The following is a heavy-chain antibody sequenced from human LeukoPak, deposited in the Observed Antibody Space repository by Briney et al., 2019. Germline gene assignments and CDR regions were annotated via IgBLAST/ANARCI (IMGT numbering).Heavy chain of an antibody. Sequence: SETLSLTCAVYGGSFSGYYWSWIRQPPGKGLEWIGEINHSGSTNYNPSLKSRVTISVDTSKNQFSLKLSSVTAADTAMYYCASIRHYYGSGSYWTPFDYWGQGTLVTVSS. CDR1: GGSFSGYY. D-gene: IGHD3-10*01. J-gene: IGHJ4*02. CDR2: INHSGST. V-gene: IGHV4-34*01. CDR3: ASIRHYYGSGSYWTPFDY.